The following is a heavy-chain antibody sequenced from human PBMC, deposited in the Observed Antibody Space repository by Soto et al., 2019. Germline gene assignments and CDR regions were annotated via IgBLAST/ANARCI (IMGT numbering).Heavy chain of an antibody. CDR2: ISSSGSTI. CDR1: GFTFSDYY. J-gene: IGHJ4*02. D-gene: IGHD3-3*01. Sequence: GGSLRLSCAASGFTFSDYYMSWIRQAPGKGLEWVSYISSSGSTIYYADSVKGRFTISRDNAKNSLYLQMNSLRAEDTAVYYCARDKPPTTIFGVVTHQDYFDYWGQGTLVTVSS. V-gene: IGHV3-11*01. CDR3: ARDKPPTTIFGVVTHQDYFDY.